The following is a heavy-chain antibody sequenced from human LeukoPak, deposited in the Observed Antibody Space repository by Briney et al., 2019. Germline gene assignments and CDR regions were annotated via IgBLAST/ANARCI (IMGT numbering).Heavy chain of an antibody. D-gene: IGHD1-26*01. CDR1: GHTFTGYY. V-gene: IGHV1-2*02. Sequence: ASVRVSCKASGHTFTGYYMHWVRQAPGQGLEWMGWINPNSGGTNYAQKFQGRVTMTRDTSISTAYMELSRLRSDDTAVYYCARDSGSYGDYWGQGTLVTVSS. J-gene: IGHJ4*02. CDR3: ARDSGSYGDY. CDR2: INPNSGGT.